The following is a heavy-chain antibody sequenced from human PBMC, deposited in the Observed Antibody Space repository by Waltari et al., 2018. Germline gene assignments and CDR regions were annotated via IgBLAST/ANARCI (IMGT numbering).Heavy chain of an antibody. J-gene: IGHJ4*02. D-gene: IGHD2-15*01. V-gene: IGHV4-39*07. CDR3: ARELRGFTTEATPESM. CDR1: GGSISTTTDY. CDR2: VYYNGAT. Sequence: QMKLQESGPGLVKPSETLSLICIVSGGSISTTTDYWGWIRQPPGKGLEWIGTVYYNGATQYNPSLESRVSVSIDTSKNRFSLKMTSVTAADTAFYYCARELRGFTTEATPESMWGQGTLVTVSS.